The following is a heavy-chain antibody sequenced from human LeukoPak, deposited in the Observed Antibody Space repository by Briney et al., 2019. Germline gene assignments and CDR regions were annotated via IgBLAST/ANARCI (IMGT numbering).Heavy chain of an antibody. V-gene: IGHV4-30-4*08. J-gene: IGHJ6*03. CDR2: IYYSGST. CDR3: ARDSXAAAKYXYYXYXXDV. CDR1: GGSISSGDYY. D-gene: IGHD6-13*01. Sequence: SQTLSLTCTVSGGSISSGDYYWSWIRQPPGKGLEWIGYIYYSGSTYYDPSLKSRVTISVETSKNQFSLKLSSVTAADTAVYYCARDSXAAAKYXYYXYXXDVXGXXTTV.